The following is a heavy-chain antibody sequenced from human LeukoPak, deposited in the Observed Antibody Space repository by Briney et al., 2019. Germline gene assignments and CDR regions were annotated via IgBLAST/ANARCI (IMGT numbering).Heavy chain of an antibody. V-gene: IGHV1-8*01. CDR2: MNPNSGNT. CDR1: GYTFTSYD. Sequence: GASVKVSCKASGYTFTSYDINWVRQATGQGLEWMGWMNPNSGNTGYAQKFQGRVTMTRNTSISTAYMGLSSLRSEDTAVYYCARGPPGDYYYYYYMDVWGKGTTVTVSS. CDR3: ARGPPGDYYYYYYMDV. J-gene: IGHJ6*03. D-gene: IGHD1-14*01.